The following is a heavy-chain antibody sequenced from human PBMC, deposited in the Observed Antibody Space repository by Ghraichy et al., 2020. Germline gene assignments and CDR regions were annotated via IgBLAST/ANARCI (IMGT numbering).Heavy chain of an antibody. CDR1: GFTFDDFA. Sequence: LSLTCAASGFTFDDFAMHWVRQTPGRGLEWVSGISWNSGSVGYADSVKGRFTISRDNAKNSLSLQMSSLKPDDTALYYCAKASLGSTYGYAGSYLDFWGQGTLVTVSS. CDR2: ISWNSGSV. D-gene: IGHD5-18*01. CDR3: AKASLGSTYGYAGSYLDF. V-gene: IGHV3-9*01. J-gene: IGHJ4*02.